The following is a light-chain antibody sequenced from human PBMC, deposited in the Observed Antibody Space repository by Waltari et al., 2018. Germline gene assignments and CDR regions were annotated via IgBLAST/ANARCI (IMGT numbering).Light chain of an antibody. CDR1: QSVGTY. CDR3: QQRRNWPLT. Sequence: EIVLTQPPDLLSFSPGERATLSCRASQSVGTYLAWYQQRPGQSPRLLIYEASYRATGIPARFSGSGSETDFTLSISSLQPEDFAVYYCQQRRNWPLTFGGGTRVQI. V-gene: IGKV3-11*01. J-gene: IGKJ4*01. CDR2: EAS.